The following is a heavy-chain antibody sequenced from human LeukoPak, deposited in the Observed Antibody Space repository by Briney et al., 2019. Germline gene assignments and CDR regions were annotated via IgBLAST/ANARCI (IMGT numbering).Heavy chain of an antibody. CDR1: GFTFSSYS. J-gene: IGHJ6*03. Sequence: PGGSLRLSCAASGFTFSSYSMNWVRQAPGKGLEWVSSISSSSSYIYYADSVKGRFTISRDNAKNSLYLQMNSLRAEDTAVYYCARPGSTTFFYMDVWGKGTTVTISS. CDR2: ISSSSSYI. V-gene: IGHV3-21*01. CDR3: ARPGSTTFFYMDV. D-gene: IGHD2-2*01.